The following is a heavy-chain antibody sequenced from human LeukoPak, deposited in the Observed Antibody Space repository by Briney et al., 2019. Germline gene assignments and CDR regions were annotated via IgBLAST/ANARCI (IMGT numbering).Heavy chain of an antibody. D-gene: IGHD1-26*01. CDR3: AKGGSYAPLDY. CDR2: ISDSGGDS. Sequence: GGSLRLSCTASGFTFGSSAMTWVRQAPGKGLDWVSAISDSGGDSIYTDSVKDRFTISRDNSKNTLYLQMNSLRAEDTALYYCAKGGSYAPLDYWGQGTLVTVSS. V-gene: IGHV3-23*01. J-gene: IGHJ4*02. CDR1: GFTFGSSA.